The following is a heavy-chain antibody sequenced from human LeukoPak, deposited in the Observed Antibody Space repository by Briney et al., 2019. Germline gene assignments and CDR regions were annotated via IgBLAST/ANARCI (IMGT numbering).Heavy chain of an antibody. CDR2: IYSGGST. J-gene: IGHJ4*02. V-gene: IGHV3-66*01. CDR1: GFTFSSHS. CDR3: ARAPPTWSTYYFDY. Sequence: GGSLRLSCAASGFTFSSHSMNWVRQAPGKGLEWVSVIYSGGSTYYADSVKGRFTISRDNSKNTLYLQMNSLRAEDTAVYYCARAPPTWSTYYFDYWGQGTLVTVSS. D-gene: IGHD2/OR15-2a*01.